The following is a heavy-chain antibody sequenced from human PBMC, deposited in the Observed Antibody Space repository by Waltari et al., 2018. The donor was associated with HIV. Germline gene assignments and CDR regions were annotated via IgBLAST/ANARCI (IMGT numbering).Heavy chain of an antibody. D-gene: IGHD3-10*01. V-gene: IGHV3-7*01. CDR3: ATTHGSGAYDNDFDY. CDR2: INQAGTER. Sequence: EVKLEESGGGWVQPGVALTLTCGAAGFTSPFSWLSWVRRAPGKGLEWVANINQAGTERHYVDSVRGRFTISRDNGKTSLFLQMNSLSVEDTAVYYCATTHGSGAYDNDFDYWGQGTLV. CDR1: GFTSPFSW. J-gene: IGHJ4*02.